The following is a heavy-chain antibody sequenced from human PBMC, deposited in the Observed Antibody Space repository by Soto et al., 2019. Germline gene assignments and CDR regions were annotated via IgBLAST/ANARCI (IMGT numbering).Heavy chain of an antibody. Sequence: SETLSLTCTVSGGSISSGGYYWSWIRQHPGKGLEWIGYIYYSGSTYYNPSLKSRVTISVDTSKNQFSLKLSSVTAADTAVYYCAANSGAEPDILAFYFDYWGQGTLVTVSS. V-gene: IGHV4-31*03. J-gene: IGHJ4*02. CDR2: IYYSGST. CDR3: AANSGAEPDILAFYFDY. D-gene: IGHD5-12*01. CDR1: GGSISSGGYY.